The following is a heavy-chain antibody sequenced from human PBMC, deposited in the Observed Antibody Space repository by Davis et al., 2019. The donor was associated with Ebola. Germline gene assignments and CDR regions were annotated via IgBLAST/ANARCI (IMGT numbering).Heavy chain of an antibody. Sequence: GGSLRLSCAASGFIFSSYVMSWVRQAPGKGLEWVSDISGSGGSTYYADSVKGRFTISRDNSKNTLYLQMNSLRAEDTAVYYCARDFDRVREWGQGTLVTVSS. CDR3: ARDFDRVRE. V-gene: IGHV3-23*01. D-gene: IGHD3-22*01. CDR2: ISGSGGST. J-gene: IGHJ4*02. CDR1: GFIFSSYV.